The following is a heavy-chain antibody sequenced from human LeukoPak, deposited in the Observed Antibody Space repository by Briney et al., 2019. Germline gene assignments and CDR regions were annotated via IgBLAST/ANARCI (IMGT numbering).Heavy chain of an antibody. Sequence: PSETLSLTCDVYGGSFSGYYWSWIRQHPGKGLEWIGEINHSGSPNYNPSLKSRVTISIDTSKNQFSLKLSPVTAADTAVYYCARDLSDYYGSGSYRPIDAFDIWGQGTMVTVSS. CDR1: GGSFSGYY. CDR3: ARDLSDYYGSGSYRPIDAFDI. CDR2: INHSGSP. J-gene: IGHJ3*02. D-gene: IGHD3-10*01. V-gene: IGHV4-34*01.